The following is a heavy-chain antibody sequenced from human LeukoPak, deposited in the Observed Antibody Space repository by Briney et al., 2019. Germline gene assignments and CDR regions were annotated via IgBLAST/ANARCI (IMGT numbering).Heavy chain of an antibody. CDR1: GFTLTNYA. CDR3: ARDTVGGCVDY. J-gene: IGHJ4*02. CDR2: MSYYGSNQ. V-gene: IGHV3-30*14. D-gene: IGHD4-23*01. Sequence: GGPLRLFCAVSGFTLTNYAMHWVRQAPGKGLERVAVMSYYGSNQDYADSVKGRFTISRDNSKSTLYLQLNSLRSEDTAVYSCARDTVGGCVDYCGQGTLVTVSS.